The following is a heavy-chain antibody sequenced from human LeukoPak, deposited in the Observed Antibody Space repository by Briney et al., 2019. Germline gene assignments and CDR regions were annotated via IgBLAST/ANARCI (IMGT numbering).Heavy chain of an antibody. CDR3: AKDGGPYDFWSGYYSYYYMDV. Sequence: PGGSLRLPCAASGFTFSSYAMNWVRQAPGKGLEWVSAISGRDSSTYYADSVKGRFTISRDNSKNTVNVQMNSLRAEDTAVYYCAKDGGPYDFWSGYYSYYYMDVWGKGTTVTVSS. CDR2: ISGRDSST. V-gene: IGHV3-23*01. J-gene: IGHJ6*03. CDR1: GFTFSSYA. D-gene: IGHD3-3*01.